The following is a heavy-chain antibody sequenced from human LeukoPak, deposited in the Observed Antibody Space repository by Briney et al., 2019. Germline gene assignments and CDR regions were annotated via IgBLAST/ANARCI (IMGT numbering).Heavy chain of an antibody. V-gene: IGHV3-66*01. Sequence: GGSLRLSCAASGFTVSSNYMSWVRQAPGKGLEWVSVIYSGGSTYYADSVKGRFTISRDNSKNTLYLQMNSLRAEDTAVYYCARGSLGGSGYGPPGYWGQGTLVTVSS. CDR3: ARGSLGGSGYGPPGY. J-gene: IGHJ4*02. CDR2: IYSGGST. CDR1: GFTVSSNY. D-gene: IGHD5-12*01.